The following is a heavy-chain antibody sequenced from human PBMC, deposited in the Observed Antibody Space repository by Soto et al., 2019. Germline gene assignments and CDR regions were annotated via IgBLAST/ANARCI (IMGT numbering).Heavy chain of an antibody. J-gene: IGHJ4*02. CDR1: GFIFSNCW. Sequence: EIQLVESGGGLVKPGGSLRLSCAASGFIFSNCWMNWVRQAPGKGLEWVGRIRSKIDGGTTDYAAPVKGRFTISRDDSKDTLYLQMNSLKTEDTAVYYCTTQPYNWNAEGGNWGQGTLVTVSS. D-gene: IGHD1-1*01. V-gene: IGHV3-15*07. CDR2: IRSKIDGGTT. CDR3: TTQPYNWNAEGGN.